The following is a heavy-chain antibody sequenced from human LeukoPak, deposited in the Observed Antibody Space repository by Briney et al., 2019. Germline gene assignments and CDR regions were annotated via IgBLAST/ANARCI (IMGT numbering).Heavy chain of an antibody. V-gene: IGHV3-9*01. D-gene: IGHD5-24*01. CDR1: GFTFDDYA. Sequence: GRSLRLSCAASGFTFDDYAMHWVRQAPGKGLEWVSGISWNSGSIGYADSVKGRFTISTDNAKNSLYLQMNSLRAEDTAVYYCARARRWLQSAAFDIWGQGTMVTVSS. CDR3: ARARRWLQSAAFDI. CDR2: ISWNSGSI. J-gene: IGHJ3*02.